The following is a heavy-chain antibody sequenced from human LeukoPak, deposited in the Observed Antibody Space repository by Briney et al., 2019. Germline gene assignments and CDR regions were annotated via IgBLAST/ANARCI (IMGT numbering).Heavy chain of an antibody. CDR1: GGSISSYY. CDR3: ARRGLSNWNYARGAFDI. CDR2: IYYSGST. Sequence: PSETLSLTCTVSGGSISSYYWSWIRQPPGKGLEWIGYIYYSGSTNYNPSLKSRVTISVDTSKNQFSLKLSSVTAADTAVYYCARRGLSNWNYARGAFDIWGQGTMVTVSS. J-gene: IGHJ3*02. V-gene: IGHV4-59*08. D-gene: IGHD1-7*01.